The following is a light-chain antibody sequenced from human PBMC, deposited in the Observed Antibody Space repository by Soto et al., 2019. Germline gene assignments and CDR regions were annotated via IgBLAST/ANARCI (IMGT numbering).Light chain of an antibody. Sequence: DIQVTQSPSSLSASVGDRVTITCRASQGISNYLAWYQQKPGKVPKLLIAAASTLQSGVPSRFSGSGSGTDFTLTISSLQPEDVATYYCQKYNSAPRTVGPGTKVDIK. CDR3: QKYNSAPRT. CDR2: AAS. CDR1: QGISNY. J-gene: IGKJ3*01. V-gene: IGKV1-27*01.